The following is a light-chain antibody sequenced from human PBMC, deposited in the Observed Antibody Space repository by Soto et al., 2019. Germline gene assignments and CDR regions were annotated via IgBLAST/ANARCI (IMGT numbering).Light chain of an antibody. J-gene: IGLJ1*01. Sequence: QSVLTQPPSASGSPGQSVAISCTGTSSDVGGYNYVSWHQQHPGKAPKLMIYEVNKRPSGVPDRFSGSKSGNTASLTVSGLQAEDEADYYCCSYAGSYTFVFGIGTKVTVL. CDR3: CSYAGSYTFV. V-gene: IGLV2-8*01. CDR2: EVN. CDR1: SSDVGGYNY.